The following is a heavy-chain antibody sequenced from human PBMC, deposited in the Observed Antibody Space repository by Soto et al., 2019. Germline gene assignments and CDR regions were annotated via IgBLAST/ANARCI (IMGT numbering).Heavy chain of an antibody. V-gene: IGHV3-7*01. J-gene: IGHJ4*02. CDR1: GFTFTNYW. CDR2: IKQDGSEK. Sequence: EVQLVESGGGLVQPGGSLRLSCVASGFTFTNYWMSWVRQAPGKGLEWVANIKQDGSEKYCVDSVKGRFTISRDNAKNSLYLQMNSLTAEDTAVYYCARVRGSWSCDYWGQGTLVTVSS. CDR3: ARVRGSWSCDY. D-gene: IGHD6-13*01.